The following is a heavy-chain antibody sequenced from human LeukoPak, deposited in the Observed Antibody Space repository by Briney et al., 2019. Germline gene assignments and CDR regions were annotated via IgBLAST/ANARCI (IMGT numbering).Heavy chain of an antibody. D-gene: IGHD4-23*01. V-gene: IGHV4-39*07. CDR2: IYHSGST. J-gene: IGHJ4*02. Sequence: SETLSLTCIVPGGSISSSSYYWAWIRQSPGKGLEWIGSIYHSGSTYYNPSLKSRVTISVDTSKNQFSLKLSSVTAADTAVYYCARDGGNSGADYWGQGTLVTVSS. CDR1: GGSISSSSYY. CDR3: ARDGGNSGADY.